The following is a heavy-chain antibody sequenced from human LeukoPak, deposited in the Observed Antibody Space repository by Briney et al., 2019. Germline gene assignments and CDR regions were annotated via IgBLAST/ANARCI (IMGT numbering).Heavy chain of an antibody. D-gene: IGHD3-10*02. CDR1: GFNFGNYE. V-gene: IGHV3-48*03. J-gene: IGHJ6*04. CDR2: ISSSGSTI. Sequence: PGGSLRLSCVASGFNFGNYEMNWVRQAPGKGLEWVSYISSSGSTIYYADSVKGRFTISRDNAKNSLYLQMNSLRAEDTAVYYCAELGITMIGGVWGKGTTVTISS. CDR3: AELGITMIGGV.